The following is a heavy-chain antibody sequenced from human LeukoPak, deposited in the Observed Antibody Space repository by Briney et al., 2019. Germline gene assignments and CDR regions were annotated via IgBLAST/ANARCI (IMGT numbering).Heavy chain of an antibody. CDR3: ARDYYDSSGYYPNWFDP. V-gene: IGHV1-18*01. D-gene: IGHD3-22*01. CDR2: ISAYNGNT. J-gene: IGHJ5*02. Sequence: EASVKVSCKASGYTFTSYGISWVRQAPGQGLEWMGWISAYNGNTNYAQKLQGRVTMTTDTSTSTAYMELRSLRSDDTAVYYCARDYYDSSGYYPNWFDPWGQGTLVTVSS. CDR1: GYTFTSYG.